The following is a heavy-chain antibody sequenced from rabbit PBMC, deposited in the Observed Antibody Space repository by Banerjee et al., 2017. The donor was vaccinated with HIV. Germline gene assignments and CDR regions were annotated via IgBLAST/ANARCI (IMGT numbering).Heavy chain of an antibody. V-gene: IGHV1S40*01. J-gene: IGHJ4*01. D-gene: IGHD7-1*01. Sequence: QSLEESGGGLVKPGASLTLTCTASGFSFSSSYYMCWVRQAPGKGLEWIACIYAGSNDIIYYARWAKGRFTISKASSTTVTLQMTSLTAADTATYFCARGTVGYLGYGRAFYFELWGQGTLVTVS. CDR2: IYAGSNDII. CDR3: ARGTVGYLGYGRAFYFEL. CDR1: GFSFSSSYY.